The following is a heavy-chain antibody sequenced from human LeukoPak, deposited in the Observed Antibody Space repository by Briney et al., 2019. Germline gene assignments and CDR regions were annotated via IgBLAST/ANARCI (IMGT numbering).Heavy chain of an antibody. CDR3: TAIRPDY. D-gene: IGHD2-21*02. J-gene: IGHJ4*02. CDR1: GFTFSTSW. V-gene: IGHV3-74*01. CDR2: IKSDVRST. Sequence: QPGRSLRLSCAASGFTFSTSWMHSVRQAPGKGLVWVARIKSDVRSTDYADSVKGRFTISRDDANNILYLQMNSLRAEDTAVYFCTAIRPDYWGQGTVVTVSS.